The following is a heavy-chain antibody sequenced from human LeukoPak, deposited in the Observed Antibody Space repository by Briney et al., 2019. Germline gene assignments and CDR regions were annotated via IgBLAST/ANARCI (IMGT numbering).Heavy chain of an antibody. CDR2: ISAYNGNT. Sequence: ASVKVSCKASGYTFTSYGISWVRQAPGQGLEWMGWISAYNGNTNYAQKLQGRVTMTTDTSTSTAYMELRSLRSDDTAVYYCARQGYGDLSPEYYYGMDVWGQGTTVTVSS. J-gene: IGHJ6*02. D-gene: IGHD4-17*01. CDR1: GYTFTSYG. V-gene: IGHV1-18*01. CDR3: ARQGYGDLSPEYYYGMDV.